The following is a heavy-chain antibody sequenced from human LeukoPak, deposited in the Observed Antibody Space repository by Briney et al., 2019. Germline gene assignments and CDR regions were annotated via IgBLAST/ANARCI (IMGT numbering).Heavy chain of an antibody. D-gene: IGHD3-22*01. Sequence: GGSLRLSCAASGFTFSSNYMSWVRQAPGKGLEWVSVIYSGGSTYYADSVKGRFTISRHNSKNTLYLQMNSLRAEDTAVYYCARARRGSYYYDSSGYYGALDAFDIWGQGTMVTVSS. CDR1: GFTFSSNY. CDR3: ARARRGSYYYDSSGYYGALDAFDI. J-gene: IGHJ3*02. V-gene: IGHV3-53*04. CDR2: IYSGGST.